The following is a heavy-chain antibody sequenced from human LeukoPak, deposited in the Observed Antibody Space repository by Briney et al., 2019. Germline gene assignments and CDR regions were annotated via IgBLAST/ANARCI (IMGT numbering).Heavy chain of an antibody. D-gene: IGHD2-15*01. V-gene: IGHV4-61*02. CDR3: ARDRTGRTFDY. CDR2: IYTSGST. J-gene: IGHJ4*02. CDR1: GGSISSGSYH. Sequence: PSETLSLTCTVSGGSISSGSYHWSWIRQPAGKGLEWIGRIYTSGSTNYNPSLKSRVTISVDTSKNQFSLKLSSVTAADTAVYYCARDRTGRTFDYWGQGTLVTVSS.